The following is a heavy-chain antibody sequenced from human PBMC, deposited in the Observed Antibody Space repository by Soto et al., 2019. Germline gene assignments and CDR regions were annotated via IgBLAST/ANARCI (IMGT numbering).Heavy chain of an antibody. V-gene: IGHV1-24*01. CDR2: FDPEDGET. CDR1: GYTLTELS. Sequence: ASVKVSCKVSGYTLTELSMHWVRQAPGKGLEWMGGFDPEDGETIYAQKFQGRVTMTENTSTDTAYMELSSLRSEDTAVYYCARVWRGYGDYPLGAFDIWGQGTMVTVSS. J-gene: IGHJ3*02. D-gene: IGHD4-17*01. CDR3: ARVWRGYGDYPLGAFDI.